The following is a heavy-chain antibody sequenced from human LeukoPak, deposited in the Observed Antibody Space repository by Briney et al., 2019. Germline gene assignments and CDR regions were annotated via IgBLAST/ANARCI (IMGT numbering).Heavy chain of an antibody. D-gene: IGHD3-3*01. CDR2: IYHSGNT. J-gene: IGHJ5*02. CDR3: AKDRITIFGVVIILGWFDP. CDR1: GYSINSGYY. Sequence: SETLSLTCTVSGYSINSGYYWGWIRQPPGKGLEWIGSIYHSGNTHYNPTLKSRVTISVDTSKNHLSLKVSSVTAADTAVYYCAKDRITIFGVVIILGWFDPWGQGTLVTVSS. V-gene: IGHV4-38-2*02.